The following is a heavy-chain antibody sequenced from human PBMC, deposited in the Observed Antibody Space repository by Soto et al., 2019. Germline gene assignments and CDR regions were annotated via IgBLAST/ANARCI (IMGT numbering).Heavy chain of an antibody. CDR3: ARRPVTRQLGIDY. V-gene: IGHV5-51*01. D-gene: IGHD6-6*01. J-gene: IGHJ4*02. CDR1: GYNFSSDW. Sequence: PGESLKISCKGSGYNFSSDWIGWVRQMPGKGLEWMGIIYPGDSDTRYSPSFQGQGTISADKSISTAYLQWSSLKASDTAMYYCARRPVTRQLGIDYWGQGTLVTVSS. CDR2: IYPGDSDT.